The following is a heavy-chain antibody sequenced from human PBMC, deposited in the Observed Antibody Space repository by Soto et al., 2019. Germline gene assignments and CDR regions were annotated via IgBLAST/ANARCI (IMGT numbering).Heavy chain of an antibody. V-gene: IGHV1-69*12. CDR2: IIPIFGTA. J-gene: IGHJ6*02. D-gene: IGHD2-2*01. CDR1: GGTFSSYA. Sequence: QVQLVQSGAEVKKPGSSVKVSCKASGGTFSSYAISWVRQAPGQGLEWMGGIIPIFGTANYAQKFQGRVTITADESTSKAYMELSSLRSEDTAVYYCARLYCISTSCYYYGMDVWGQGTTVTVSS. CDR3: ARLYCISTSCYYYGMDV.